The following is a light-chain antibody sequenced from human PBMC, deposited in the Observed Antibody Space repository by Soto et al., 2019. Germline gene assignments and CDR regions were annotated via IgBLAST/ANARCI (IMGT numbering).Light chain of an antibody. CDR2: GAS. CDR1: QSVSSN. CDR3: QQYDAWPLT. Sequence: EIVMTQSPATLSVSAGERATLSCRASQSVSSNLAWYQQKPGQAPRLLIYGASTRATGIPARFSGSGSGTEFTLTINSLQSEDFAVYYCQQYDAWPLTFGGGTKVDI. J-gene: IGKJ4*01. V-gene: IGKV3-15*01.